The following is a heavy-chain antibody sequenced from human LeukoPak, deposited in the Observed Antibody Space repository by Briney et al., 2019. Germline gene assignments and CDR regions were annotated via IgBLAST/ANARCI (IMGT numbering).Heavy chain of an antibody. CDR3: AIAFWSGPFYYYYYMDV. CDR2: INPNSGGT. V-gene: IGHV1-2*02. D-gene: IGHD3-3*01. J-gene: IGHJ6*03. Sequence: ASVKVSCKASGYTFTGYYMHWVRQAPGQGLEWMGWINPNSGGTNYAQKFQGRVTMTRDTSISTAYMELSRLRSDDTAVYYCAIAFWSGPFYYYYYMDVWGKGTTVTVSS. CDR1: GYTFTGYY.